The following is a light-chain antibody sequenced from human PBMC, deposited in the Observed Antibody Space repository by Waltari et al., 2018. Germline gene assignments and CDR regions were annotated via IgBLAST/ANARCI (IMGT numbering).Light chain of an antibody. V-gene: IGLV1-36*01. CDR1: SSNTGRNA. CDR2: YND. CDR3: VAWDDSLNGPV. Sequence: QSVLTQPPSVSEAPRQRVPISCSGSSSNTGRNAVNWYQQLPGKAPKLLIYYNDLLPSGVSDRFSGSKSGTSGSLAISGLQSEDEANYYCVAWDDSLNGPVFGGGTRVTVL. J-gene: IGLJ3*02.